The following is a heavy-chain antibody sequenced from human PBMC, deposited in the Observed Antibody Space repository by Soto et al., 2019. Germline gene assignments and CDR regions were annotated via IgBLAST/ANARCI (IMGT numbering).Heavy chain of an antibody. CDR1: GGTFSRSG. Sequence: QVQLVQSGTEVKKPGASVKVSCKASGGTFSRSGFHWVRQAPGQGLEWMGMIVPSVDTTNYAQKFQARVTISADQFTSTVYMELRSLRSDDTAVYYCARCPQPPDTADPYAVDVWGPGTRVIVYS. J-gene: IGHJ6*02. D-gene: IGHD5-18*01. CDR3: ARCPQPPDTADPYAVDV. V-gene: IGHV1-69*18. CDR2: IVPSVDTT.